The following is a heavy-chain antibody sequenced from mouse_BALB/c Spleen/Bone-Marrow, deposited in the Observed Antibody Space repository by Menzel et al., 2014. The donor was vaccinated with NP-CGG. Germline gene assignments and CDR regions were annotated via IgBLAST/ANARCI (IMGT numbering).Heavy chain of an antibody. CDR3: ARSSPFFNGKGGDYVLDH. V-gene: IGHV5-9*03. Sequence: EVKLVESGGDLVKPGGSLKLSCAASGFTFSSYTMSWVRQTPEKRLEWVATISRGGGNSFYPDSVKGRFTISRDNAKNNLYLQMSSLRSEDTAFYYCARSSPFFNGKGGDYVLDHWGQGTSVTVSS. CDR2: ISRGGGNS. CDR1: GFTFSSYT. D-gene: IGHD2-1*01. J-gene: IGHJ4*01.